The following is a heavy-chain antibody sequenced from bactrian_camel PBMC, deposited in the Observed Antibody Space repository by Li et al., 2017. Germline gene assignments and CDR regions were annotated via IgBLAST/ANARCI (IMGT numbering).Heavy chain of an antibody. D-gene: IGHD1*01. V-gene: IGHV3S55*01. CDR2: ISSDGAT. Sequence: HVQLVESGGGSVQAGGSLKLSCVGSGFRTSSCGMGWYRQAPGKERELVSTISSDGATTYTDSVKGRFTISQDSAKNTLYLQMNSLKTEDAAVYYCAGGGFPPLFCDEYRGQGTQVTVS. CDR3: AGGGFPPLFCDEY. CDR1: GFRTSSCG. J-gene: IGHJ4*01.